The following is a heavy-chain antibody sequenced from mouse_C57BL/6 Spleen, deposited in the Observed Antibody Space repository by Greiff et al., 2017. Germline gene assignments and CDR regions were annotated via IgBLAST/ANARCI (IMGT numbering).Heavy chain of an antibody. CDR1: GFTFSDYG. Sequence: EVHLVESGGGLVKPGGSLKLSCAASGFTFSDYGMHWVRQAPEKGLEWVAYISSGSSTIYYADTVKGRFTISRDNAKNTLFLQMTSLRSEDTAMYYCARCGSSLYYAMDYWGQGTSVTVSS. CDR2: ISSGSSTI. D-gene: IGHD1-1*01. V-gene: IGHV5-17*01. J-gene: IGHJ4*01. CDR3: ARCGSSLYYAMDY.